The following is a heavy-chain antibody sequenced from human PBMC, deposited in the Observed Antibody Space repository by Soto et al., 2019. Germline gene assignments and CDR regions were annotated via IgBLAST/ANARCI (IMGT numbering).Heavy chain of an antibody. CDR1: GYTFTGYY. CDR3: ARSEPYYYDSSALGLYYFDY. J-gene: IGHJ4*02. D-gene: IGHD3-22*01. Sequence: QVQLVQSGAEVKKPGASVKVSCKASGYTFTGYYMHWVRQAPGQGLEWMGWINPNSGGTNYAQKFQGWVTMTRDTSISTASMELSRRRSDDTAVYYCARSEPYYYDSSALGLYYFDYWGQGTLVTVSS. CDR2: INPNSGGT. V-gene: IGHV1-2*04.